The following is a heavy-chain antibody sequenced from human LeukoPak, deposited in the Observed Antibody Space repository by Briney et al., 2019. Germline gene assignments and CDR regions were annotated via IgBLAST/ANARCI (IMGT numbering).Heavy chain of an antibody. D-gene: IGHD3-22*01. CDR2: ICPGDSDT. J-gene: IGHJ4*02. CDR3: ARRRGYAYYDSSGYYDY. CDR1: GYSFTSYW. Sequence: GESLKISCKGSGYSFTSYWIGWVRQMPGKGLEWMGIICPGDSDTRYSPSFQGQVTISADKSISTVYLQWSSLKASDTAMYYCARRRGYAYYDSSGYYDYWGQGTLVTVSS. V-gene: IGHV5-51*01.